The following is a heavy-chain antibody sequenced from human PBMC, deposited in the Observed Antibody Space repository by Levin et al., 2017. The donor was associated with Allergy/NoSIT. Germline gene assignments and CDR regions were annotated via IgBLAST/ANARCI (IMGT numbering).Heavy chain of an antibody. CDR3: ASYLTIMTTVTTYHLIRNWYFDL. J-gene: IGHJ2*01. CDR1: GGSISSGDYY. D-gene: IGHD4-17*01. CDR2: IYYSGST. V-gene: IGHV4-30-4*01. Sequence: PSETLSLTCTVSGGSISSGDYYWSWIRQPPGKGLEWIGYIYYSGSTYYNPSLKSRVTISVDTSKNQFSLKLSSVTAADTAVYYCASYLTIMTTVTTYHLIRNWYFDLWGRGTLVTVSS.